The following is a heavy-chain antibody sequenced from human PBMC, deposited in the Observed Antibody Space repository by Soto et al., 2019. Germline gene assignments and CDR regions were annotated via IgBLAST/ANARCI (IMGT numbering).Heavy chain of an antibody. D-gene: IGHD3-10*01. V-gene: IGHV3-30-3*01. CDR1: GFTFGSYS. CDR3: ARIAGDIAWFYYYGMDV. Sequence: VQLVESGGGVVQPGRSLRLSCAASGFTFGSYSMHWVRQAPGKGLEWVAVISFDGSNKYYADSVKGRFTISRDNSKNTLYLQMNSLRAEDSAVYSCARIAGDIAWFYYYGMDVWGQGTTVTVSS. CDR2: ISFDGSNK. J-gene: IGHJ6*02.